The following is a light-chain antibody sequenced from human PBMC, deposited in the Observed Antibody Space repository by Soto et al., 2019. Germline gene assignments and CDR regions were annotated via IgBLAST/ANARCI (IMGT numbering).Light chain of an antibody. V-gene: IGLV2-14*01. CDR1: SSDVGGYNY. CDR3: SSYTSGGIYV. Sequence: QSVLTQPASVSGSPGQSTTISCTGTSSDVGGYNYVSWYQQHPGKAPKLMIYDVSNRPSGVSNRFSGSKSGNTASLTISGLQAEDEADYYCSSYTSGGIYVFGTGTKVTVL. J-gene: IGLJ1*01. CDR2: DVS.